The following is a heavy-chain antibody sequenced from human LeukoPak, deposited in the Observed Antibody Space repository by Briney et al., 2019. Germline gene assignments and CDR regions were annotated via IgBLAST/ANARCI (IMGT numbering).Heavy chain of an antibody. CDR1: GFTFSGYW. V-gene: IGHV3-74*01. J-gene: IGHJ4*02. D-gene: IGHD6-19*01. CDR3: ARGQLTSSWYYFDY. Sequence: GGSLRLSCAASGFTFSGYWMHWVRQAPGKGLVWVSRISTDGSSNTYADSVKGRFTISRDNAKNTLYLQMNSLRAEDTAVYYCARGQLTSSWYYFDYWGQGTLVTVSS. CDR2: ISTDGSSN.